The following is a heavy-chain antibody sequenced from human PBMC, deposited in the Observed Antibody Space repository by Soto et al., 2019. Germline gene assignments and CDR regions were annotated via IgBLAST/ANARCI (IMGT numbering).Heavy chain of an antibody. Sequence: QVQLVESGGGVVQPGRSLRLSCAASGFTFSIYGMHWVRQAPGKGLEWVALISSDGSDESYADFVKGRFTISRDNSKNTLYLQMNSLRAEDTAVYYCAKTLRFLDLVLDYYYGMDVWGQGTTVTVSS. J-gene: IGHJ6*02. CDR1: GFTFSIYG. V-gene: IGHV3-30*18. D-gene: IGHD3-3*01. CDR3: AKTLRFLDLVLDYYYGMDV. CDR2: ISSDGSDE.